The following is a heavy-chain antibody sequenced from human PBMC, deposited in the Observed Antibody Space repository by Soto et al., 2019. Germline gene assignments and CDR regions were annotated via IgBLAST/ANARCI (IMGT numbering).Heavy chain of an antibody. J-gene: IGHJ6*02. CDR1: GFTFSSYA. D-gene: IGHD3-3*01. Sequence: PGGSLRLSCAASGFTFSSYAMSWVRQAPGKGLEWVSAISGSGGSTYYADSVKGRFTISRDNSKNTLYLQMNSLRAEDTAVYYCAKASGERITIFGVVRPYYGMDVWGQGTTVTVSS. V-gene: IGHV3-23*01. CDR2: ISGSGGST. CDR3: AKASGERITIFGVVRPYYGMDV.